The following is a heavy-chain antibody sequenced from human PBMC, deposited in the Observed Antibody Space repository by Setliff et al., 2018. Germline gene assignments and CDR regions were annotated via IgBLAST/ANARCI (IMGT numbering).Heavy chain of an antibody. J-gene: IGHJ6*03. Sequence: HPGGSLRLSCPASGFTFSSYWMTWVRQAPGKGLEWVANIKQDGSEKYYVDSVKGRFTISRDNAKNSLYLQMNSLRAEDTAVYYCAREKMATNYYYYYMDVWGKGTTVTVSS. V-gene: IGHV3-7*01. CDR1: GFTFSSYW. D-gene: IGHD5-12*01. CDR3: AREKMATNYYYYYMDV. CDR2: IKQDGSEK.